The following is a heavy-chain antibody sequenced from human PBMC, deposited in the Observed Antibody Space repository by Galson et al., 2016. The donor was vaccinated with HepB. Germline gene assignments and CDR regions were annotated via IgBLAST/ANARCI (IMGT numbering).Heavy chain of an antibody. CDR2: IYSGGNT. CDR1: GFTVTRNY. Sequence: SLRLSCAASGFTVTRNYMRWFRQAPGKGLEWVSLIYSGGNTRYADSVKGRFTISRDNSKNTVYLQMNSLRAEDTAVYYCSTLNPASPYFDYWGQGTLVTVSS. CDR3: STLNPASPYFDY. V-gene: IGHV3-53*01. J-gene: IGHJ4*02.